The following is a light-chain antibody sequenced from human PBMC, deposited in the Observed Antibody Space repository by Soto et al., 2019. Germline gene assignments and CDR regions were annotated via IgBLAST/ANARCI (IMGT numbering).Light chain of an antibody. J-gene: IGKJ4*01. CDR2: KAS. CDR1: QTIGTW. CDR3: QQHNDLST. Sequence: IHMTQSPSTRSASVLDAVTATCRASQTIGTWLAWYQQKPAKAPKLLIYKASTLESGVPSRFSGSGSGTEFTLTISSLQPDDFATYYCQQHNDLSTFGGGTKVDI. V-gene: IGKV1-5*03.